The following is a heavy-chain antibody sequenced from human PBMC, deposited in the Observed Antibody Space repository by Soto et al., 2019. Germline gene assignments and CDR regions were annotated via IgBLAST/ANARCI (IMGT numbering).Heavy chain of an antibody. CDR3: ARKPLAVGGLSYYGMDV. V-gene: IGHV1-18*04. D-gene: IGHD6-19*01. J-gene: IGHJ6*02. CDR1: GYNFTNYD. CDR2: INSYSGNT. Sequence: QVHLVQSGAEVKKPGASVKVSCKASGYNFTNYDVNWVRQAPGQGLEWMGWINSYSGNTDYAQKFQGRVSLTTDTSTTTAHMELRSLRSDDTAVYYCARKPLAVGGLSYYGMDVWGQGTTVTVSS.